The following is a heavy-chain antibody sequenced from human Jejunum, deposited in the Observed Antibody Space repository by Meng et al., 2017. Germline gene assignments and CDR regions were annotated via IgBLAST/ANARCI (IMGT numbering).Heavy chain of an antibody. D-gene: IGHD1-26*01. CDR1: GGSISSDGYT. Sequence: QEQLQESGPGLVKPSQTLSLTCAVSGGSISSDGYTWSWIRQPSGKGLEWIGYIYHTGSTYYNPSLKSRVTISVDRSKNQFSLNLSSVTAADTAVYYCARMDSAFHYFDYWGQGTLVTVSS. CDR2: IYHTGST. V-gene: IGHV4-30-2*01. CDR3: ARMDSAFHYFDY. J-gene: IGHJ4*02.